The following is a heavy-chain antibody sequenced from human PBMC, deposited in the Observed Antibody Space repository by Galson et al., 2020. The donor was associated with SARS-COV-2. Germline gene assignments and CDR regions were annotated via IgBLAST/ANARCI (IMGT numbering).Heavy chain of an antibody. CDR3: TRSGLGYTTFGAAIILSPSGMDV. CDR1: GLTFSNSW. J-gene: IGHJ6*01. Sequence: ALHGESLKISCVASGLTFSNSWMHWVRQTPGTGLVWVSRVNTDGSSTSYADSVKGRFTISRDNAKNTLYLQMNSLRAEDSAVYYCTRSGLGYTTFGAAIILSPSGMDVWGQGTTVIVSS. D-gene: IGHD3-3*01. V-gene: IGHV3-74*01. CDR2: VNTDGSST.